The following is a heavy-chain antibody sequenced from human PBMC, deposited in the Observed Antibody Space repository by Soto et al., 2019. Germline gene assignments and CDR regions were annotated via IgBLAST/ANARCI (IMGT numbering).Heavy chain of an antibody. J-gene: IGHJ5*02. Sequence: QVQLVQSGAEVKKPGSSVKVSCKASGGTFSSYTISWVRQAPGQGLEWMGRIIPILGIANYAQKFQGRVTITADKSTSTAYMELSSLCSEDTAVYYCAREKATFFGVVRYQNWVDPWGQGTLVTVSA. V-gene: IGHV1-69*08. CDR2: IIPILGIA. D-gene: IGHD3-3*01. CDR1: GGTFSSYT. CDR3: AREKATFFGVVRYQNWVDP.